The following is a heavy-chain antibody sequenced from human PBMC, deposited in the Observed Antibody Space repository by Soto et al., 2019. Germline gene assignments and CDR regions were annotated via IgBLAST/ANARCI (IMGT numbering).Heavy chain of an antibody. CDR3: ARGDVGAFDL. J-gene: IGHJ3*01. V-gene: IGHV3-74*03. D-gene: IGHD1-26*01. CDR2: IHSDGSST. CDR1: DFTFSYYW. Sequence: EVQLVESGGGLVQPGGSLRLSCVASDFTFSYYWMHWVRQVTGKGLAWVSRIHSDGSSTTYADSVKGRFTISRDNAKNTLYLQMASLRVEDTAVYYCARGDVGAFDLWGQGTMVTVSS.